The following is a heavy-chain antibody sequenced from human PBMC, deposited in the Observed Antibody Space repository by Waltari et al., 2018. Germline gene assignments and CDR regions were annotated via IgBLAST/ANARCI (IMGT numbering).Heavy chain of an antibody. D-gene: IGHD6-19*01. CDR2: ISSSGSTI. CDR3: ARDSSGWGFDY. CDR1: GFTFSSYE. Sequence: EVQLVESGGGLVQPGGSLRLSCAASGFTFSSYEMNWVRQAPGKGLEWVSYISSSGSTIYYADSVKGRFTISRDNAKNSLYLQMNSLRAEDTAVYYCARDSSGWGFDYWGQGTLVTVSS. J-gene: IGHJ4*02. V-gene: IGHV3-48*03.